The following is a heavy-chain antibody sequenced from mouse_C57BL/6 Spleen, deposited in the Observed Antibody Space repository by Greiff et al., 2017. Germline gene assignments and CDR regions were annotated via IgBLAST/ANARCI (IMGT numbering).Heavy chain of an antibody. CDR2: IHPNSGST. J-gene: IGHJ1*03. CDR1: GYTFTSYW. D-gene: IGHD1-1*01. CDR3: AREPYYYGSSHWYFDV. V-gene: IGHV1-64*01. Sequence: VQLQQPGAELVKPGASVKLSCKASGYTFTSYWMHWVKQRPGQGLEWIGMIHPNSGSTNYNEKFKSKATLTVDKSSSTAYMQLSSLTSEDSAVYYCAREPYYYGSSHWYFDVWGTGTTVTVSS.